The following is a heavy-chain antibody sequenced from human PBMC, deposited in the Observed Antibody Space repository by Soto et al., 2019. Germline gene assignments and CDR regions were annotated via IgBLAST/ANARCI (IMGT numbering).Heavy chain of an antibody. J-gene: IGHJ6*02. CDR2: IYWDDDK. CDR1: GFSLSTSGVG. CDR3: ARVPAARGYYYGMDV. Sequence: QITLKESGPTLVKPTQTLTLTCTFSGFSLSTSGVGVGWIRQPPGKALEWLALIYWDDDKRYSPYLKSRIHNTKETSKNHVVLTMTNMDPVETDTYYRARVPAARGYYYGMDVWGPGTPVTVPS. V-gene: IGHV2-5*02. D-gene: IGHD2-2*01.